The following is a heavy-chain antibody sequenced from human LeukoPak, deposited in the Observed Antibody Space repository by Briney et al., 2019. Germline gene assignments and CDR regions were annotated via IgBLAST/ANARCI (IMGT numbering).Heavy chain of an antibody. V-gene: IGHV3-11*04. Sequence: TGGSLRLSCAASGFTFSDYHMSWIRQAPGKGLEWVSYISSSGSTIYYADSVKGRFTISRDNAKNSLYLQMNSLRAEDTAVYYCARDANLYYDYVWGSSYWGQGTLVTVSS. D-gene: IGHD3-16*01. CDR3: ARDANLYYDYVWGSSY. J-gene: IGHJ4*02. CDR1: GFTFSDYH. CDR2: ISSSGSTI.